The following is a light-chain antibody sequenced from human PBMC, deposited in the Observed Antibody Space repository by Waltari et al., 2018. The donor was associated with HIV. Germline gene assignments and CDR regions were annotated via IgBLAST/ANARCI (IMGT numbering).Light chain of an antibody. Sequence: EIVLTQSPGTLSLSPGERATLSCRASQSVTSSYLAWYQQKSGQAPRLRIHGASTRATGIPDRFIGGGSGTDFTRTISRLEPEDFAVYYCQRYGSSPPLTFGGGTKGEIK. J-gene: IGKJ4*01. CDR1: QSVTSSY. CDR2: GAS. CDR3: QRYGSSPPLT. V-gene: IGKV3-20*01.